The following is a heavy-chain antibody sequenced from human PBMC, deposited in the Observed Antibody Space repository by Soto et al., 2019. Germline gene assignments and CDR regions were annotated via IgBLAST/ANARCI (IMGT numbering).Heavy chain of an antibody. Sequence: QVQLVESGGGLVKPGGSLRLSCAASGFTFSDYYMSWIRQAPGKGLEWVSYISSSGSTIYYADSVKGRFTISRDNAKNSLYLKMKSLRAEDSAVYCYARRGSGYSTLDWFDPWGQGTLVTVSS. D-gene: IGHD5-12*01. CDR2: ISSSGSTI. J-gene: IGHJ5*02. CDR3: ARRGSGYSTLDWFDP. V-gene: IGHV3-11*01. CDR1: GFTFSDYY.